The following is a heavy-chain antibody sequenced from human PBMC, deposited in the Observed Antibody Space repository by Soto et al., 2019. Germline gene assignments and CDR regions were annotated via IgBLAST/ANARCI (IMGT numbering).Heavy chain of an antibody. J-gene: IGHJ6*03. V-gene: IGHV4-59*01. D-gene: IGHD2-2*01. CDR2: VYNSGSA. CDR3: AREMGYCTTTSCHAGPLYYYMDV. Sequence: PSETLSLTCTVSGGSISSYHWSWIRQPPGKGLEWIGEVYNSGSANYNPSLKNRVTISADTSKNHLSLSLSSVTAADTAVYFCAREMGYCTTTSCHAGPLYYYMDVWGKGTTVTVSS. CDR1: GGSISSYH.